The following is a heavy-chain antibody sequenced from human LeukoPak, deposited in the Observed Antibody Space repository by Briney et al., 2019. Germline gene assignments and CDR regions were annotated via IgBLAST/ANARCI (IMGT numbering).Heavy chain of an antibody. V-gene: IGHV3-23*01. CDR3: AKDPETYSSRWFDS. CDR1: GFTFSNYA. J-gene: IGHJ5*01. D-gene: IGHD2-21*01. Sequence: GSLRLSCAASGFTFSNYAMSWVRQAPGKGLEWVSSLSDNGGSPYYADSVKGRFTISGDNSKNTLHLHMNSLRVEDTAVYYCAKDPETYSSRWFDSWGQGTLVTVSS. CDR2: LSDNGGSP.